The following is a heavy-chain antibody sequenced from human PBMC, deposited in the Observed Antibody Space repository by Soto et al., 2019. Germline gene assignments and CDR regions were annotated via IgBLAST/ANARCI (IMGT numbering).Heavy chain of an antibody. CDR3: AHCRGGVASF. CDR2: IYWDDDK. Sequence: QITLNESGPTLVKPTQTLTLTCTFSGFSLSTRDVGVGWIRQPPGKALEWLGVIYWDDDKSYSPSLKSRLTITKDTSKNQVVLRMTKMDPLDTATYYCAHCRGGVASFWGQGTLVTVSS. CDR1: GFSLSTRDVG. V-gene: IGHV2-5*02. J-gene: IGHJ4*02. D-gene: IGHD3-16*01.